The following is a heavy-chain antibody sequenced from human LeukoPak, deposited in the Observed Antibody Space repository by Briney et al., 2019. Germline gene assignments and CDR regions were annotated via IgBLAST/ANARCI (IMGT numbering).Heavy chain of an antibody. Sequence: GGSLRLSCAASGFTFSSYSMNWVRQAPGKGLEWVAFIRYDGDNKYYADSVKGRFTIPRGNSKNTLYLQMNSLRAEDTAVYYCERYSSGYWGQGTLVTVSS. V-gene: IGHV3-30*02. J-gene: IGHJ4*02. CDR1: GFTFSSYS. D-gene: IGHD6-19*01. CDR2: IRYDGDNK. CDR3: ERYSSGY.